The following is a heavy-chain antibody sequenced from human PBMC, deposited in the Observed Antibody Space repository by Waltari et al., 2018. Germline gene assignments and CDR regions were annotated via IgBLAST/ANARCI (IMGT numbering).Heavy chain of an antibody. V-gene: IGHV3-23*04. J-gene: IGHJ2*01. CDR2: ISGSGGST. Sequence: EVQLVESGGGLVQPGGSLRLSCAASGFTFSSYAMSWVRQAPGKGLEWVSAISGSGGSTYYADSVKGRFTISRDNSKHTLYLQMNSLRAEDTAVYYCAKEGITMIVVVITRYWYFDLWGRGTLVTVSS. D-gene: IGHD3-22*01. CDR3: AKEGITMIVVVITRYWYFDL. CDR1: GFTFSSYA.